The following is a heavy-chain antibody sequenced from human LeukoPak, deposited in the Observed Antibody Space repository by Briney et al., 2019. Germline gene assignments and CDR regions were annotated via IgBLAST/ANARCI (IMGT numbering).Heavy chain of an antibody. J-gene: IGHJ4*02. Sequence: GRSLRLSCAASGFTVSSNYMSWVRQAPGKGLEWVANIKQDGSEKYYVDSVKGRFTISRDNAKNSLYLQMNSLRAEDTAVYYCARDLWGFSSFDYWGQGTLVTVSS. D-gene: IGHD3-10*01. CDR2: IKQDGSEK. CDR1: GFTVSSNY. V-gene: IGHV3-7*01. CDR3: ARDLWGFSSFDY.